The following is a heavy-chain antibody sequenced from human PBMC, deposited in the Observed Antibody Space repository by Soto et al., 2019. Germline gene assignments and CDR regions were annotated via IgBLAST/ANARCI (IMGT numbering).Heavy chain of an antibody. V-gene: IGHV4-39*01. CDR1: GGSISGSSYY. D-gene: IGHD3-10*01. Sequence: TLSLTCTVSGGSISGSSYYWGWIRQPPGKGLEWIGNIFYSGTTYYNPSLKSRVTISFDTSKNQFSLKLRSVTAADTAVYYCESSESYDQSDYWGQGTLVTVSS. J-gene: IGHJ4*02. CDR3: ESSESYDQSDY. CDR2: IFYSGTT.